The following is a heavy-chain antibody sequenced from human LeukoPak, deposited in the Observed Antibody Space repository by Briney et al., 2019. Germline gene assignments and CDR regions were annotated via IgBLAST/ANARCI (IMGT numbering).Heavy chain of an antibody. J-gene: IGHJ6*03. CDR3: ARVMRYGDYYYYYMDV. CDR2: IKQDGSEK. CDR1: GFTFSSYW. Sequence: GGSLRLSCAASGFTFSSYWMNWVRQAPGKGLEWVANIKQDGSEKYFVDSVKGRFTISRDNAKNSLYLQMNSLRAEDTAVYYCARVMRYGDYYYYYMDVWGKGTTVTVSS. V-gene: IGHV3-7*01. D-gene: IGHD4-17*01.